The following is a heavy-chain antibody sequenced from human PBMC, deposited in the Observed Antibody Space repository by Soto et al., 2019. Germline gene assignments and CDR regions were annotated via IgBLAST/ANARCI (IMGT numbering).Heavy chain of an antibody. CDR3: AKDAVYNDGLWLMDH. J-gene: IGHJ4*02. D-gene: IGHD2-21*01. Sequence: GGSLRLSCTASGLPHSSFAMMWVRQAPGKGLECVSGIYGSGGGIQYADSVKGRFTISRDNSKNTVYLQMTDLRADDTAVYYCAKDAVYNDGLWLMDHWGQGTQVTVSS. CDR2: IYGSGGGI. V-gene: IGHV3-23*01. CDR1: GLPHSSFA.